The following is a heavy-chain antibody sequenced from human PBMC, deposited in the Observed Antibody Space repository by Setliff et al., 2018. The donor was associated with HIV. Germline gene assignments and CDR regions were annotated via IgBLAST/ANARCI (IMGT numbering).Heavy chain of an antibody. CDR1: GGSISSGTYY. CDR2: IFYFGSV. CDR3: VRELLGSGGTVPEVNFFDS. Sequence: PSETLSLTCSVSGGSISSGTYYWGWIRQPPGKGLEWIGSIFYFGSVTYNPSLKSRPLISIDTSKTQFSLNLRSVTAADTAVYYCVRELLGSGGTVPEVNFFDSWGQGTLVTVSS. V-gene: IGHV4-39*07. D-gene: IGHD1-26*01. J-gene: IGHJ5*01.